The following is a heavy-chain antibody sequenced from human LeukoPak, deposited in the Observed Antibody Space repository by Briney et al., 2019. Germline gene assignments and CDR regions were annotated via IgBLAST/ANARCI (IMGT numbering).Heavy chain of an antibody. CDR2: ITSSSSYR. CDR3: ARDPGSGDY. D-gene: IGHD1-26*01. Sequence: PGGSLRLSCAASGFTFSTYNMNWVRQAPGKGLEWVSSITSSSSYRYYADSVKGRFTISRDNAKNSLYLQMNSLRAEDTAVYYCARDPGSGDYWGQGTLVTVSS. J-gene: IGHJ4*02. V-gene: IGHV3-21*01. CDR1: GFTFSTYN.